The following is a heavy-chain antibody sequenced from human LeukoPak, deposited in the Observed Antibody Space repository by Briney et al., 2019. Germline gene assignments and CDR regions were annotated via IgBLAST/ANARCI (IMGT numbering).Heavy chain of an antibody. Sequence: GGSLRLSCAASGFTFSSYAMNWVRQAPGKGLEWVSYISSSGSTIYYADSVKGRFTISRDNAKNSLYPQMNSLRAEDTAVYYCAELGITMIGGVWGKGTTVTISS. D-gene: IGHD3-10*02. CDR3: AELGITMIGGV. J-gene: IGHJ6*04. CDR1: GFTFSSYA. CDR2: ISSSGSTI. V-gene: IGHV3-48*03.